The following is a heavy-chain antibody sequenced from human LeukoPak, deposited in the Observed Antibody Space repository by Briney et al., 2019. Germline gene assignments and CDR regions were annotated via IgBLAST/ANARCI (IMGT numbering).Heavy chain of an antibody. Sequence: PGGSLRLSCAASGFTFSSYAMSWVRQAPGKGLEWVSVIYSGGSTYYADSVKGRFTISRDNSKNTLYLQMNSLRAEDTAVYYCARDPGYYDSSGYFTYFDYWGQGTLVTVSP. CDR2: IYSGGST. V-gene: IGHV3-66*01. J-gene: IGHJ4*02. CDR1: GFTFSSYA. CDR3: ARDPGYYDSSGYFTYFDY. D-gene: IGHD3-22*01.